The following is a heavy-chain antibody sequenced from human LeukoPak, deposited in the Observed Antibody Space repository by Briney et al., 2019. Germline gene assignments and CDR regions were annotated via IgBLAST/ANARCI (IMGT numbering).Heavy chain of an antibody. Sequence: GGSLRLSCAASGFTVSSNYMNWVRQAPGKGLEWVSVIYGGGNIYNADSVKGRFTISRDNSKNTLYLQMNSLRAEDTAVYYCARGAGYNYPYYFDYWGQGTLVTVSS. CDR1: GFTVSSNY. CDR3: ARGAGYNYPYYFDY. J-gene: IGHJ4*02. CDR2: IYGGGNI. V-gene: IGHV3-53*01. D-gene: IGHD5-24*01.